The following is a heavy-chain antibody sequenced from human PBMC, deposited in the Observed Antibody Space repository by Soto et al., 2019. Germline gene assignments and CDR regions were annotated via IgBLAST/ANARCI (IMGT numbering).Heavy chain of an antibody. CDR2: IYYSGST. Sequence: SETLSHTCGVSGGSIFSHDWGWIRQPPGKGLEYIGYIYYSGSTNYNPSLKSRVTISVDMSREQFSLKLTSVTAADTAVYYCARGHNLGGSTFDIWGQGTSVTVSS. V-gene: IGHV4-59*11. D-gene: IGHD3-16*01. J-gene: IGHJ3*02. CDR3: ARGHNLGGSTFDI. CDR1: GGSIFSHD.